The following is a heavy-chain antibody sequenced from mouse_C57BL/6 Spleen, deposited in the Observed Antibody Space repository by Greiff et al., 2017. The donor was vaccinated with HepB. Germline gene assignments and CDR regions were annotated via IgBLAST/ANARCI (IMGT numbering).Heavy chain of an antibody. D-gene: IGHD1-1*01. J-gene: IGHJ1*03. CDR3: AKKGLLLRHWYFDV. CDR1: GYTFTDYN. V-gene: IGHV1-18*01. CDR2: INPNNGGT. Sequence: EVQLQQSGPELVKPGASVKIPCKASGYTFTDYNMDWVKQSHGKSLEWIGDINPNNGGTIYNQKFKGKATLTVDKSSSTAYMELRSLTSEDTAVYYCAKKGLLLRHWYFDVWGTGTTVTVSS.